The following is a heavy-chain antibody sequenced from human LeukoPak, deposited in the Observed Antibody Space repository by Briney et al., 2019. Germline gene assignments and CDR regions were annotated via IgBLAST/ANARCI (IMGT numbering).Heavy chain of an antibody. V-gene: IGHV3-7*01. CDR2: IKQDGSEK. J-gene: IGHJ5*01. Sequence: GGSLRLSCAASGFTFSNYWMSWVRQAPGKGLEWVANIKQDGSEKYYVDSVKGRFTISRDNAKNSLSLQMNSLRAEDTAVYYCVRDKTTGDSWFDSWGQGTLVTVSS. CDR1: GFTFSNYW. CDR3: VRDKTTGDSWFDS. D-gene: IGHD2-8*02.